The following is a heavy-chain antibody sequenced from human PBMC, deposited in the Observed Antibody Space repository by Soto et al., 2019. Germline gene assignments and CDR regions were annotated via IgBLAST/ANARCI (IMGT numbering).Heavy chain of an antibody. CDR3: ARAEKGLRLLDY. CDR2: IYYSGST. Sequence: PSETPSPTCPVSGCSLSRGNYYWGRIPQPPGKGLEWIGYIYYSGSTNYNPSLKSRVTISVDTSKNQFSLKLSSVTAADTAVYYCARAEKGLRLLDYWGQGALVTVSS. J-gene: IGHJ4*02. D-gene: IGHD3-3*01. CDR1: GCSLSRGNYY. V-gene: IGHV4-61*01.